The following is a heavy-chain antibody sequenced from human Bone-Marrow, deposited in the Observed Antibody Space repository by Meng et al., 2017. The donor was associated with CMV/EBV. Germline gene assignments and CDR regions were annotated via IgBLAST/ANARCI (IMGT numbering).Heavy chain of an antibody. Sequence: GESLKISCAASGFTFSSYSMNWVRQAPGKGLEWVSYISSSSSTIYYADSVKGRFTISRDNAKNSLYLQMNSLRAEDTAVYYCGRGREDSKWLASSSLDYWGQGTLVTVSS. CDR3: GRGREDSKWLASSSLDY. J-gene: IGHJ4*02. V-gene: IGHV3-48*04. CDR2: ISSSSSTI. D-gene: IGHD6-6*01. CDR1: GFTFSSYS.